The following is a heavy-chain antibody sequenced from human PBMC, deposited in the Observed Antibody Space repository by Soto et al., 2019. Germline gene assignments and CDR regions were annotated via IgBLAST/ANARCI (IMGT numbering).Heavy chain of an antibody. CDR2: INPSADST. Sequence: ASVKVSCKASGYTFTNYFIHWVRQAPGQGLEWMGIINPSADSTSYTQKFQGRVTMTRDTSTSTVYMELSSLRSDDTAVYYCARGVGSGTYYNQYNWFDPWGQGTLVTVSS. V-gene: IGHV1-46*01. J-gene: IGHJ5*02. D-gene: IGHD3-10*01. CDR3: ARGVGSGTYYNQYNWFDP. CDR1: GYTFTNYF.